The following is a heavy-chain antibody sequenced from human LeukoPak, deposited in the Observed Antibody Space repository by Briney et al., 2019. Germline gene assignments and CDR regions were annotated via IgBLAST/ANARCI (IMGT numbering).Heavy chain of an antibody. CDR3: AKVPHCSGGSCYAAVYYYYYMDV. CDR2: ISYDGSNK. Sequence: GGSLRLSCAASGFTFSSYAMHWVRQAPGKGLEWVAVISYDGSNKYYADSVKGRFTISRDNSKNTLYLQMNSLRAEDTAVYYCAKVPHCSGGSCYAAVYYYYYMDVWGKGITVTVSS. V-gene: IGHV3-30-3*01. CDR1: GFTFSSYA. D-gene: IGHD2-15*01. J-gene: IGHJ6*03.